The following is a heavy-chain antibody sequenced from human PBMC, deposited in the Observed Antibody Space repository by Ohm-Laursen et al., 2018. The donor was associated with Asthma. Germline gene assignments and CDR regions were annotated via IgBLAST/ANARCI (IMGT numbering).Heavy chain of an antibody. V-gene: IGHV3-30*18. CDR1: GFTFSSYG. CDR2: ISYDGNNK. Sequence: SLRLSCAASGFTFSSYGMHWVRQAPGKGLESVAVISYDGNNKYYADSVKGRFTISRDNSKNTLYLQMNSLRAEDTAMYYCAKDTTIGTYYDFWSGYPYFDHWGQGIQVTVSS. CDR3: AKDTTIGTYYDFWSGYPYFDH. D-gene: IGHD3-3*01. J-gene: IGHJ4*02.